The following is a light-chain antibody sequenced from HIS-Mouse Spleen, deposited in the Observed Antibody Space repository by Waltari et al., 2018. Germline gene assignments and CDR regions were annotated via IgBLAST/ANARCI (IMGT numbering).Light chain of an antibody. CDR2: GKN. Sequence: SSELTQDPAVSVALGQTVRITCQGDSLRSYYASWYQQKPGQAPVLFIYGKNNRPAGIPDRCAGSSSGKTASLTITGAQAEDEADYYCNSRDSSGNHVVFGGGTKLTVL. V-gene: IGLV3-19*01. CDR1: SLRSYY. J-gene: IGLJ2*01. CDR3: NSRDSSGNHVV.